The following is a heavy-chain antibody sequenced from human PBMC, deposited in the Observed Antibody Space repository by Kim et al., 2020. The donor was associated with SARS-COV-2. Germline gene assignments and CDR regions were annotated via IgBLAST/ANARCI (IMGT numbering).Heavy chain of an antibody. J-gene: IGHJ4*02. V-gene: IGHV4-61*01. CDR2: IYYSGST. CDR1: GGSVSSGSYY. Sequence: LETLSLTCTVSGGSVSSGSYYWSWIRQPPGKGLEWIGYIYYSGSTNYNPSLKSRVTISVDTSKNQFSLKLSSVTAADTAVYYCARGRGDIVVVVAATPPSFDYWGQGTLVTVSS. D-gene: IGHD2-15*01. CDR3: ARGRGDIVVVVAATPPSFDY.